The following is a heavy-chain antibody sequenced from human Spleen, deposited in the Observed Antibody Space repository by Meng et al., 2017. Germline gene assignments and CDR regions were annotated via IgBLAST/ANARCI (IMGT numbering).Heavy chain of an antibody. CDR3: AKDSHPALGYCSGGSCYSGSPGPLD. J-gene: IGHJ4*02. V-gene: IGHV3-30*01. Sequence: GESLKISCAASGFTFSYFIMHWVRQAPGKGLEWLAVISYDGSTKYYADSVKGRFTISRDHSNNTLYLQMNSLRAEDTAVYYCAKDSHPALGYCSGGSCYSGSPGPLDWGQGTLVTVSS. CDR1: GFTFSYFI. D-gene: IGHD2-15*01. CDR2: ISYDGSTK.